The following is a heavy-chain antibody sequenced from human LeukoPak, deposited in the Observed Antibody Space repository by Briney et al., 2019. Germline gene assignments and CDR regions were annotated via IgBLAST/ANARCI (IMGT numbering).Heavy chain of an antibody. J-gene: IGHJ4*02. CDR1: GFTFSSYA. CDR2: ISYDGSNK. D-gene: IGHD1-26*01. V-gene: IGHV3-30-3*01. Sequence: PGRSLRLSCAASGFTFSSYAMHWVRQAPGKGLEWVAVISYDGSNKYYADSVKGRFTISRDNSKDTLYLQMNSLGAEDTAVYYCAKDLELAPFDYWGQGTLVTVSS. CDR3: AKDLELAPFDY.